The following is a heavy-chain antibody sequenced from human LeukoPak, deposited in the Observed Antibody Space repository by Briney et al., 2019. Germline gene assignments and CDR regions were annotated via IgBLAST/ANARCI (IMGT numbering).Heavy chain of an antibody. J-gene: IGHJ6*03. D-gene: IGHD3-9*01. V-gene: IGHV4-30-4*08. CDR2: TTYRGRA. CDR3: ARDVGYDPLTDSYMDV. Sequence: PSQTLFLTCTVSGASISGGDYYWSWIRQSPGKGLEWIGYTTYRGRASYSPSLASRASITVDTSKNQFSLKVRSVTVADAAVYFWARDVGYDPLTDSYMDVWGKGATVIVSS. CDR1: GASISGGDYY.